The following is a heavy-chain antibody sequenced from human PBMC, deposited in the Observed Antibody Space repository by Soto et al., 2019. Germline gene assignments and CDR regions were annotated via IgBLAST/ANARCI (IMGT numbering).Heavy chain of an antibody. Sequence: GASVKVSCKASGYTFTSYYMHWVRQAPGQGLEWMGIINPSGGNTYYADSVKGRFTISRDNSKNTLYLQMNSLRAEDTAEYFCAKIEATISPHFDYWGQGTLVTVSS. J-gene: IGHJ4*02. CDR2: INPSGGNT. CDR1: GYTFTSYY. CDR3: AKIEATISPHFDY. V-gene: IGHV1-46*04.